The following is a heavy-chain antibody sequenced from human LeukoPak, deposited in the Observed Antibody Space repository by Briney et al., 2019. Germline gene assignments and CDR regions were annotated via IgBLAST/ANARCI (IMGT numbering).Heavy chain of an antibody. J-gene: IGHJ3*02. V-gene: IGHV3-33*06. Sequence: GRSLRLSCAASGFTFSSYGMHWVRQAPGKGLEWVAVIWYDGSNKYYADSVKGRFTIFRDNSKNTLYLQMNSLRAEDTAVYYCAKDKDDGSGWEGAFDIWGKGTMVTVSS. D-gene: IGHD3-10*01. CDR2: IWYDGSNK. CDR1: GFTFSSYG. CDR3: AKDKDDGSGWEGAFDI.